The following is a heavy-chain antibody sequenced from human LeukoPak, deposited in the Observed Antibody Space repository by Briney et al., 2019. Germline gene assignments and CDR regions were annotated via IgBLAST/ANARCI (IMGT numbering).Heavy chain of an antibody. V-gene: IGHV3-20*04. CDR1: GFTFDDYG. CDR2: IIWNGGNK. CDR3: ARGLYSRYDWYFDL. D-gene: IGHD2-8*01. Sequence: GGSLRLSCAASGFTFDDYGMSWVRQAPGKGLEWVSGIIWNGGNKGYAAPVKGRFTNSRDNAKNSLYLQMNSLRGEDTALYYCARGLYSRYDWYFDLWGRGTLVTVSS. J-gene: IGHJ2*01.